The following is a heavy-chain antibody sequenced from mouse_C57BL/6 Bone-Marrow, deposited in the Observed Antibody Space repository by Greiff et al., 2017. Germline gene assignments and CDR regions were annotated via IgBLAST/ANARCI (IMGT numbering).Heavy chain of an antibody. CDR2: IWTGGGT. D-gene: IGHD2-2*01. CDR1: GFSLTSSA. V-gene: IGHV2-9-1*01. J-gene: IGHJ3*01. Sequence: VQLQQSGPGLVAPSQSLSITCTVSGFSLTSSAISWVRQPPGKGLELLGVIWTGGGTNYNSALKSRLSISKDNSKSQVFLKMNSLQTDDTARYYCASYYGYSWFAYWGQGTLVTVSA. CDR3: ASYYGYSWFAY.